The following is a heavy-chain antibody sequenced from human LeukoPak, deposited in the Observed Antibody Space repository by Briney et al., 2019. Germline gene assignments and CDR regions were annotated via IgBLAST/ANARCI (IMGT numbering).Heavy chain of an antibody. CDR1: GASIENHY. V-gene: IGHV4-4*07. CDR2: FEPSGTT. J-gene: IGHJ4*02. D-gene: IGHD6-13*01. CDR3: AKEGAAAGPDFDL. Sequence: SETLSLTCTVSGASIENHYWSWIRQPAGKGLEWIGRFEPSGTTKYNPSLKSRITMSVDTSKNQFSLELNSVTAADTAVYCCAKEGAAAGPDFDLWGQGTLVIVSS.